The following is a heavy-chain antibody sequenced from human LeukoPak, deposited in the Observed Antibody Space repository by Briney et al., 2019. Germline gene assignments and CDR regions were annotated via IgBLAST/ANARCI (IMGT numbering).Heavy chain of an antibody. V-gene: IGHV3-48*03. D-gene: IGHD3-3*01. Sequence: GGSLRHSCAASGFTFSSYEMNWVRQAPGKGLEWVSYISSSGSTIYYADSVKGRFTISRDNATNSLYLQMNSLRAEDTAVYYCAREACLEWLLLPGCFDLWGRGTLVTVSS. CDR2: ISSSGSTI. J-gene: IGHJ2*01. CDR3: AREACLEWLLLPGCFDL. CDR1: GFTFSSYE.